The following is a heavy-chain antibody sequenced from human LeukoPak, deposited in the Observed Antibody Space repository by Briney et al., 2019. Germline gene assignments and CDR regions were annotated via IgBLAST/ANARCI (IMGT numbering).Heavy chain of an antibody. D-gene: IGHD3-10*01. CDR2: IKEDGSET. J-gene: IGHJ4*02. V-gene: IGHV3-7*01. Sequence: GGSLRLSCAASGFTFGNHWMTWVRQAPGKGLEWLPHIKEDGSETAYVDSVRGRFTISRDNAKNSLYLQMSSLRDEDTAVYYCARDRGFFLFDYWGQGTLVSVSS. CDR3: ARDRGFFLFDY. CDR1: GFTFGNHW.